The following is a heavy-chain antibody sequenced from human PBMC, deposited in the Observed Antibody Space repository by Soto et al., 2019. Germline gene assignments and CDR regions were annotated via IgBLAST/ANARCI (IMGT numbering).Heavy chain of an antibody. CDR1: GYTFTNYG. V-gene: IGHV1-18*01. CDR3: AREGYYYGSGSYSPPRYYGMDV. CDR2: ISAYNDNT. J-gene: IGHJ6*02. Sequence: QIQLVQSGAEVKKAGASVKVSCKASGYTFTNYGISWVRQALGQGLEWMGWISAYNDNTNYAHKFQGSGTLTTDTSTRTAYMELRSLTSDDTAVYYCAREGYYYGSGSYSPPRYYGMDVWGQGTTVTVFS. D-gene: IGHD3-10*01.